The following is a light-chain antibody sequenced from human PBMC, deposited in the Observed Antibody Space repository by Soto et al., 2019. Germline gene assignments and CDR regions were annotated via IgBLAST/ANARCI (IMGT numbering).Light chain of an antibody. Sequence: DIQMTQSPSTLSASVGDRVTITCRASQSISSWLAWYQQKPGKAPKLLIYDASSLQSGVPSRFSGSGFGTEFTLTISGLQPDDFATYYCQQYNSYSVTFXPGTKVDIK. V-gene: IGKV1-5*01. CDR2: DAS. J-gene: IGKJ3*01. CDR1: QSISSW. CDR3: QQYNSYSVT.